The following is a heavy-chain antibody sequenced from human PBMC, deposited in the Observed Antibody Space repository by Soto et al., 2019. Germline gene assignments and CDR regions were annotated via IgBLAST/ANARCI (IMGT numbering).Heavy chain of an antibody. CDR3: LRGNSGYGNFDY. CDR2: IKGDGSET. CDR1: GFTFISYW. J-gene: IGHJ4*02. Sequence: TGGSLRLSCAASGFTFISYWMHWVRQAPGKGLVWVSRIKGDGSETNYADSVKGRFTISRDNAKNTLYLQLNSLRAEDTAVYYCLRGNSGYGNFDYWGQGTRVTVSS. V-gene: IGHV3-74*01. D-gene: IGHD5-12*01.